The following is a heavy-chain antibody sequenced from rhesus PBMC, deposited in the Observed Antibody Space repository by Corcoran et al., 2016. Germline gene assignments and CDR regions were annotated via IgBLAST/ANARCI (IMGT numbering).Heavy chain of an antibody. CDR2: ITENGKKT. CDR1: GASISHNW. Sequence: QVQLQESGPGLVKPSETLSLTCGVSGASISHNWGSWIRQARGGGRKWLGEITENGKKTSCNPPLNSRITIPKDPATNQFPLKLNSLTAADPAVYFWARDVAGESTAWYFFDYWGQGVLVTVSS. J-gene: IGHJ4*01. V-gene: IGHV4-80*01. D-gene: IGHD6-31*01. CDR3: ARDVAGESTAWYFFDY.